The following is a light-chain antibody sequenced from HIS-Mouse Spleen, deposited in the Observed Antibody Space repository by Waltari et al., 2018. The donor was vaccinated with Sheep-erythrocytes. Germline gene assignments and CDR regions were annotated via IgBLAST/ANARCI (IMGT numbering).Light chain of an antibody. V-gene: IGLV2-11*01. J-gene: IGLJ1*01. CDR2: DVS. CDR1: SSHVGGYNY. CDR3: CSYAGSYNHV. Sequence: QSALTQPRSVSGSPGQSVTISCTGTSSHVGGYNYVSWYQQHPGKDPKLMIYDVSKRPSGVPDRFSGSKSGNTASLTISGLQAEDEADYYCCSYAGSYNHVFATGTKVTVL.